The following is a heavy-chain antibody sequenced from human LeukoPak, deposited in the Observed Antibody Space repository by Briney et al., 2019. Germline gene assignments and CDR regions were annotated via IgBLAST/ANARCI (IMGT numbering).Heavy chain of an antibody. D-gene: IGHD3-10*01. Sequence: GGSLRLSCAASGFTFSSYGMHWARQAPGKGLEWVAVIWYDGSNKYYADSVKGRFTISRDNSKNTLYLQMNSLRAEDTAVYYCAKEGGGSGSYYYYYYMDVWGKGTTVTVSS. CDR1: GFTFSSYG. V-gene: IGHV3-33*06. CDR2: IWYDGSNK. J-gene: IGHJ6*03. CDR3: AKEGGGSGSYYYYYYMDV.